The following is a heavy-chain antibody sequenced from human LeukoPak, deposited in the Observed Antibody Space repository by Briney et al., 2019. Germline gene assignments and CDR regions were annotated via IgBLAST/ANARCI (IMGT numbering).Heavy chain of an antibody. CDR1: GYTFTGYY. CDR2: FDPKDGDT. CDR3: ARDPDLYYGVIRLDY. J-gene: IGHJ4*02. Sequence: GASVKVSCKASGYTFTGYYMHWVRQAPGKGLEWMGNFDPKDGDTIYAQRLQGRVTMTTDTSTSTAYMELRSLRSDDTAVYYCARDPDLYYGVIRLDYWGQGTLVTVSS. D-gene: IGHD4-17*01. V-gene: IGHV1-46*01.